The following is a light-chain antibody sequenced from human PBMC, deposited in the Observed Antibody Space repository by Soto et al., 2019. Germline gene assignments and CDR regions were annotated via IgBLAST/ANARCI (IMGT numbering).Light chain of an antibody. J-gene: IGKJ1*01. CDR2: GAS. CDR1: QSVGGN. CDR3: XQYNNXPRT. Sequence: EIVMTQSPGTLSVSPGERATLSCRASQSVGGNLAWYQQKPGQAPRLLIYGASTRATGIPARFSGSGSGTEFTLTISSLQSEDFAXXYXXQYNNXPRTFGQGTKVEIK. V-gene: IGKV3-15*01.